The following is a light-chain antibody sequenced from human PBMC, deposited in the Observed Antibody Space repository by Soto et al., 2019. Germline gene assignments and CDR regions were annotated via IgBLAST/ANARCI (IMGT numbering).Light chain of an antibody. Sequence: QSALTQPASVSGSPGQSITISCTGTSSDVGGYNYVSWYQQHPGKAHKLIIYDVSNRPSGVSNRFSGSKSGNTASLTISGLQAEDEADYYCSSFSSITAHVFGTGTKVTVL. CDR1: SSDVGGYNY. CDR2: DVS. V-gene: IGLV2-14*01. J-gene: IGLJ1*01. CDR3: SSFSSITAHV.